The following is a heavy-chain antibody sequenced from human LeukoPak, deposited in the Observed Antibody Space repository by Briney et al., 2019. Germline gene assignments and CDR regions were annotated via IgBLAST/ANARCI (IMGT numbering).Heavy chain of an antibody. Sequence: PGGSLRLSCAASGFPFSSYSMNWVRQAPGKGLEWVSSISSSSSYIYYADSVKGRFTISRDNAKNSLYLQMNSLRAEDTAVYYCARVFSPYYVDPGYFDYWGQGTLITVSS. J-gene: IGHJ4*02. CDR2: ISSSSSYI. D-gene: IGHD4-17*01. CDR3: ARVFSPYYVDPGYFDY. V-gene: IGHV3-21*01. CDR1: GFPFSSYS.